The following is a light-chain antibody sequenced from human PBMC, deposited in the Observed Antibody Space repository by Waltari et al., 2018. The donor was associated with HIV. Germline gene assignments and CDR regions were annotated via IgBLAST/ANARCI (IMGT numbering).Light chain of an antibody. Sequence: QSALTQHASVSGSPGQSNSISCTGTSTDVGGYNLFSWYQQPPGKAPKLMIYEVSKRPSGVSNRFSGSKSGNTASLTISGLQAEDEADYYCCAYAGSTTYVIFGGGTKLTVL. V-gene: IGLV2-23*02. CDR1: STDVGGYNL. CDR3: CAYAGSTTYVI. CDR2: EVS. J-gene: IGLJ2*01.